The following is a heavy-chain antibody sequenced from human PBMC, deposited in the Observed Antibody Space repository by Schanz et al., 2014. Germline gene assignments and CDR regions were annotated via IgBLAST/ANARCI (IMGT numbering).Heavy chain of an antibody. CDR2: IYHTGST. V-gene: IGHV4-4*02. J-gene: IGHJ4*02. CDR1: GFAFSRFGM. Sequence: QVQLAESGGGVVQPGRSLRLSCAASGFAFSRFGMHWVRQPPGKGLEWIGQIYHTGSTDFNPSLKSRVTISVDKSKNQFSRRRSSVTAADTAVYYCTRDGYSRNFPDYWGQGTLVTVSS. D-gene: IGHD1-26*01. CDR3: TRDGYSRNFPDY.